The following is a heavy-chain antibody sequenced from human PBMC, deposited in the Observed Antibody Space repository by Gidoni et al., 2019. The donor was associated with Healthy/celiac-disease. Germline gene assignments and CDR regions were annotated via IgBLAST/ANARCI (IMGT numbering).Heavy chain of an antibody. CDR2: ITTGGGGT. V-gene: IGHV3-23*01. CDR3: VKGWQQLGS. Sequence: EVQLLESGGGLVQPGGSLRLSCVGSGFTFSRSAMTWVRQAPGKGLEWVSSITTGGGGTYHADSVKGRFTISRDNSKNTLYLQMNSLRVEDTAVYYCVKGWQQLGSWGQGTLVTVSS. CDR1: GFTFSRSA. D-gene: IGHD6-13*01. J-gene: IGHJ4*02.